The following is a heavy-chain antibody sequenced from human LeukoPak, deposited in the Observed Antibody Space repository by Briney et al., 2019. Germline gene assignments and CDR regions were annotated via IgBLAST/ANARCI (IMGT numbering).Heavy chain of an antibody. CDR2: ISGSSSYI. Sequence: GGSLRLSCAASGFTFSSYAMSWVRQAPGKGLEWVSAISGSSSYIYYADSVKGRFTISRDNAKNSLYLQMNSLRAEDTAVYYCAGGWFGELLSPIDPWGQGTLVTVSS. D-gene: IGHD3-10*01. CDR1: GFTFSSYA. J-gene: IGHJ5*02. V-gene: IGHV3-21*01. CDR3: AGGWFGELLSPIDP.